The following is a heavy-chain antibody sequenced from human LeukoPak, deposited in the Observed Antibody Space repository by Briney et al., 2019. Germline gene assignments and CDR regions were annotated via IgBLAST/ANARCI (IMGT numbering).Heavy chain of an antibody. CDR1: GYTFTSYA. J-gene: IGHJ4*02. CDR3: ARDDHGSGSYSANHYFDY. CDR2: INAGNGNT. D-gene: IGHD3-10*01. Sequence: ASVKVSCKASGYTFTSYAMHWVRQAPGQRLEWMGWINAGNGNTKYSQKFQGRVTITADESTSTAYMELSSLRSEDTAVYYCARDDHGSGSYSANHYFDYWGQGTLVTVSS. V-gene: IGHV1-3*01.